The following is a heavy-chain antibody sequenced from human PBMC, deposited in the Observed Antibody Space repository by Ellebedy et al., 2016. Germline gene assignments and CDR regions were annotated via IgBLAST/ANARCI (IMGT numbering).Heavy chain of an antibody. Sequence: SETLSLXXTVSGGSVSSGSYYWSWIRQPPGKGLEWIGYIYYSGSTNYNPSLKSRVTISVDTSKNQFSLKLSSVTAEDTAVYYCARGPDGDGYNYESDWGQGTLVTVSS. CDR3: ARGPDGDGYNYESD. CDR1: GGSVSSGSYY. J-gene: IGHJ4*02. V-gene: IGHV4-61*01. CDR2: IYYSGST. D-gene: IGHD5-24*01.